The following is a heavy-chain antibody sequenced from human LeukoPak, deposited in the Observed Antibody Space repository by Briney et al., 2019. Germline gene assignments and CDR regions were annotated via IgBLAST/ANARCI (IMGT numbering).Heavy chain of an antibody. CDR2: ISVYNGIT. D-gene: IGHD6-19*01. J-gene: IGHJ4*02. CDR3: ARYRLAAVTGKKNYYFDY. CDR1: GYTFSSYG. Sequence: GASVKVSCKASGYTFSSYGISWVRQAPGQGLEWMGWISVYNGITNYAQKLQGRVTMTTDTSTTTAFMELRSLRSDDTAVYYCARYRLAAVTGKKNYYFDYWGQGTLVTVSS. V-gene: IGHV1-18*01.